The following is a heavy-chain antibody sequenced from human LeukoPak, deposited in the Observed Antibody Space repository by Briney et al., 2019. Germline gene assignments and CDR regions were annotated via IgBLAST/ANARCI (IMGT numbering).Heavy chain of an antibody. CDR1: GFTFSRYG. Sequence: GGSLRLSCAASGFTFSRYGMNWIRQAPGKGLEWVSAISGSGGSTYYAASVKGRFTISRDRSTNTLYLQMNSLRAEDTAIYYCAKDSMASTTFDYWGQGTLVTVSS. CDR3: AKDSMASTTFDY. J-gene: IGHJ4*02. D-gene: IGHD5/OR15-5a*01. CDR2: ISGSGGST. V-gene: IGHV3-23*01.